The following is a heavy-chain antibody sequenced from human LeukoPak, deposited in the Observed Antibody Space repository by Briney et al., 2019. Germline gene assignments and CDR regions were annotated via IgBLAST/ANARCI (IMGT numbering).Heavy chain of an antibody. CDR2: INHSGST. D-gene: IGHD3-9*01. CDR1: GGSFSGYY. V-gene: IGHV4-34*01. Sequence: SETLSLTCAVYGGSFSGYYWSWIRQPPGKGLEWIGEINHSGSTNFNPSLKSRVSISVDTSKNQFSLKLSSVTAADTAVYYCARLPDYDILNWFDPWGQGTLVTVSS. CDR3: ARLPDYDILNWFDP. J-gene: IGHJ5*02.